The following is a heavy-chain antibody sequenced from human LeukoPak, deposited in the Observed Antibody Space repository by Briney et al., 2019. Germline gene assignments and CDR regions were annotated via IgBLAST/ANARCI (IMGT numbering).Heavy chain of an antibody. CDR2: ISSSGSII. Sequence: GGSLRLSCAASGFTFSSYEMNWVRQAPGKGLEWVSYISSSGSIIYYADSVKGRFTISRDNAKNSLYLQMNSLRAEDTAVYYCARVGYSYGLDYWGQGTLVTVSS. J-gene: IGHJ4*02. CDR1: GFTFSSYE. CDR3: ARVGYSYGLDY. V-gene: IGHV3-48*03. D-gene: IGHD5-18*01.